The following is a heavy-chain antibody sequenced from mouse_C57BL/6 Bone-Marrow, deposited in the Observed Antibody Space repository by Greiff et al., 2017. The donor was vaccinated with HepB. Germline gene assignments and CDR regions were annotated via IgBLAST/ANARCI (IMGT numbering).Heavy chain of an antibody. J-gene: IGHJ3*01. D-gene: IGHD4-1*01. Sequence: EVQVVESGGGLVQPGGSLKLSCAASGFTFSDYYMYWVRQTPEKRLEWVAYISNGGGSTYYPDTVKGRFTISRDNAKNTLYLQMSRLKSEDTAMYYCARPSKLGGVAYWGQGTLVTVSA. CDR1: GFTFSDYY. V-gene: IGHV5-12*01. CDR2: ISNGGGST. CDR3: ARPSKLGGVAY.